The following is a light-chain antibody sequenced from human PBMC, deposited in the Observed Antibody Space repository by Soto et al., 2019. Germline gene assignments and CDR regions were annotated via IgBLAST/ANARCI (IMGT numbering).Light chain of an antibody. Sequence: EVVLTQSPATLSVSARGTVTLSCRASQSVRTNVAWYQQIPGQAPRLLVYGASTRATGVPARFTGSGSGIEFSLTISSLLSEDSAFYYCQQYFNWPLTWTFGPGTKVQIK. V-gene: IGKV3-15*01. CDR1: QSVRTN. CDR3: QQYFNWPLTWT. J-gene: IGKJ1*01. CDR2: GAS.